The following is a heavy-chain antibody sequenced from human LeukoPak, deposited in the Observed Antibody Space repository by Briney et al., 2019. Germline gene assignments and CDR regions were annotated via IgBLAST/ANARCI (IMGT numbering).Heavy chain of an antibody. CDR3: AREAAVAGKGGFDY. CDR1: GFXFSSYG. Sequence: GSLRVSCAASGFXFSSYGIHWVRQAPGKGLEWVAVIWYDGSNKYYADSVKGRFTISRDNSMNTLYLQMNSLRAEDTAVYYCAREAAVAGKGGFDYWGQGTLVTVSS. D-gene: IGHD6-19*01. J-gene: IGHJ4*02. CDR2: IWYDGSNK. V-gene: IGHV3-33*01.